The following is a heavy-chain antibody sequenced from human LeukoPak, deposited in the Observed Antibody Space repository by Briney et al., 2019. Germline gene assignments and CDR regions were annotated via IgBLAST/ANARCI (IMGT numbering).Heavy chain of an antibody. CDR2: IYYSGST. J-gene: IGHJ4*02. CDR1: GGAISSYY. CDR3: ARLLAVATILFDY. V-gene: IGHV4-59*04. D-gene: IGHD5-12*01. Sequence: SETLSLTCTVSGGAISSYYWSWIRQPPGKGLEWIGYIYYSGSTYYNPSLKSRVTISVDTSKNQFSLKLSSVTAADTAVYYCARLLAVATILFDYWGQGTLVTVSS.